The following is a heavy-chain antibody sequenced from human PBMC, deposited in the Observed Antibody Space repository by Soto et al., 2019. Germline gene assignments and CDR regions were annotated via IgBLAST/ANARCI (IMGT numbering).Heavy chain of an antibody. J-gene: IGHJ4*02. D-gene: IGHD5-18*01. CDR1: SGSISPHY. CDR3: ARANGDTYSYSYFDN. CDR2: INYSGNT. V-gene: IGHV4-59*11. Sequence: SETLSLTCTFSSGSISPHYWSLIRQPPGKALEWIGFINYSGNTVYNPSLKSRVTVSIDTSNNQISLKVRSVTAADTALYYCARANGDTYSYSYFDNWGQGTLVTVSS.